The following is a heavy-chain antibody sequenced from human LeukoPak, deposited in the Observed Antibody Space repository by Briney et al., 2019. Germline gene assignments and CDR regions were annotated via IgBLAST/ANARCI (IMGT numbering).Heavy chain of an antibody. J-gene: IGHJ4*02. CDR3: ASHFWNYYRIDY. CDR1: GFSFSTNS. CDR2: ISGSGSYI. V-gene: IGHV3-21*01. D-gene: IGHD3-3*02. Sequence: GGSLRLSCAASGFSFSTNSMNWVRQAPGKGLEWVSSISGSGSYIYYADSVKGRFTISRDNAKNSLFLQMNSLRAEDTAIYYCASHFWNYYRIDYWGQGILVTVSS.